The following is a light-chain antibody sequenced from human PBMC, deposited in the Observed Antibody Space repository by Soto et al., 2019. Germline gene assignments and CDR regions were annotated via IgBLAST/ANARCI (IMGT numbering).Light chain of an antibody. Sequence: DIQLTQSPSFLSASVGDRVTITCRASQGISSYLDWYQQKPGKAPKLLIYAASTLQSGVPSRFSGSGSGSEFTLTISSLQPEDFATYYCQQFKSYSYTFGQGTKLEIK. J-gene: IGKJ2*01. CDR1: QGISSY. CDR3: QQFKSYSYT. CDR2: AAS. V-gene: IGKV1-9*01.